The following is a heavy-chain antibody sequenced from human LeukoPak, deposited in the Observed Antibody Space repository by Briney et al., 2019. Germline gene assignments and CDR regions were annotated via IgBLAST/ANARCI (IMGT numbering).Heavy chain of an antibody. D-gene: IGHD3-22*01. CDR3: ARDSGFWYDSSGYYPDY. J-gene: IGHJ4*02. CDR2: MNPNSGNT. CDR1: GYTFTSYD. Sequence: VASVKVSCKASGYTFTSYDINWVRQATGQGLEWMGWMNPNSGNTGYAQKFQGRVTITRNTSISTAYMELSSLRSEDTAVYYCARDSGFWYDSSGYYPDYWGQGPLVTVSS. V-gene: IGHV1-8*03.